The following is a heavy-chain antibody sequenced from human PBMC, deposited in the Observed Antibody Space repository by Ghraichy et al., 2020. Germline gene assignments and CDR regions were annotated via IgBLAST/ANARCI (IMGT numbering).Heavy chain of an antibody. CDR1: GFTFSSYA. J-gene: IGHJ6*02. Sequence: LRLSCAASGFTFSSYAMHWVRQAPGKGLEWVAVISYDGSNKYYADSVKGRFTISRDNSKNTLYLQMNSLRAEDTAVYYCARAEPYGSGSPYYYYGMDVWGQGTTVTVSS. CDR3: ARAEPYGSGSPYYYYGMDV. V-gene: IGHV3-30-3*01. CDR2: ISYDGSNK. D-gene: IGHD3-10*01.